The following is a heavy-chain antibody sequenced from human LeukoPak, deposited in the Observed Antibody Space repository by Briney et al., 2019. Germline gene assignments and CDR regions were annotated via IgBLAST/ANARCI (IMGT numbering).Heavy chain of an antibody. J-gene: IGHJ6*02. CDR3: ARSDTAMVPRGYYYYGMDV. Sequence: EASVKVSCKASGGTFSSYAISWVRQAPGQGLERMGRIIPILGIANYAQKFQGRVTITADKSTSTAYMELSSLRSEDTAVYYCARSDTAMVPRGYYYYGMDVWGQGTTVTVSS. V-gene: IGHV1-69*04. D-gene: IGHD5-18*01. CDR2: IIPILGIA. CDR1: GGTFSSYA.